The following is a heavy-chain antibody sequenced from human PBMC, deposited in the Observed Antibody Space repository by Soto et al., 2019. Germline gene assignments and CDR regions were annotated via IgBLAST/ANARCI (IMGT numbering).Heavy chain of an antibody. CDR3: ARQGDYVSYNWFDP. J-gene: IGHJ5*02. CDR2: IYYSGST. D-gene: IGHD4-17*01. CDR1: GGSISSYY. V-gene: IGHV4-59*08. Sequence: SETLSLTCTVSGGSISSYYWSWIRQPPGKGLEWIGYIYYSGSTNYNPSLKSRVTISVDTSKNQFSLKLSSVTAADTAVYYCARQGDYVSYNWFDPWGQGTLVTVSS.